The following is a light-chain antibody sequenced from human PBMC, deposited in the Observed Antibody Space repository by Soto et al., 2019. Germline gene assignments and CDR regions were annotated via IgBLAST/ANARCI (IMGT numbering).Light chain of an antibody. CDR1: QSISSW. CDR2: HAS. V-gene: IGKV1-5*03. J-gene: IGKJ1*01. CDR3: QQYNSYSWT. Sequence: DIQMTQSPSTLSASVGDRVTITCRASQSISSWLAWYQQKPGKAPNLLIYHASSLESGVPSRFSGSGSGTEFTLTISSLQPDDFATYYCQQYNSYSWTFGQGTKVEIK.